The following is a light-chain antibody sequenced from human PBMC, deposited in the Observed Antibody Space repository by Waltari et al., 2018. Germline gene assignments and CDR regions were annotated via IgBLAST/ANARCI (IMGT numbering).Light chain of an antibody. CDR1: QNVVFSSNTKNY. CDR2: WAS. Sequence: DIVMTQSPDSLAVSPGERATINCKSSQNVVFSSNTKNYLAWYQQKQGQPPKLLIFWASTREAGVPDRFSGSGSGTDFTLTISSLQAEDVAVYYCQQYYSTPYTFGQGTKLEIK. J-gene: IGKJ2*01. V-gene: IGKV4-1*01. CDR3: QQYYSTPYT.